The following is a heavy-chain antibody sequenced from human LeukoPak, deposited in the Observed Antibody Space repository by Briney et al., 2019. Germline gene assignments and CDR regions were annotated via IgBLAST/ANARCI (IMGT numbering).Heavy chain of an antibody. CDR1: GGSFSGYY. Sequence: SETLSLTCAVYGGSFSGYYWSWIRQPPGKGLEWIGEINHSGSTNYNPSLKSRVTISVDTSKNQFSLKLSSVTAADTAVYYCASNMVRGVISPFDYWGQATLVTVSS. CDR2: INHSGST. CDR3: ASNMVRGVISPFDY. J-gene: IGHJ4*02. V-gene: IGHV4-34*01. D-gene: IGHD3-10*01.